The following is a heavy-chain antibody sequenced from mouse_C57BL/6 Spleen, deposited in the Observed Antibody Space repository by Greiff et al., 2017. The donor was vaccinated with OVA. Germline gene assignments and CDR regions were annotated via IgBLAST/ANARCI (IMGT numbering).Heavy chain of an antibody. CDR3: ARSGDYYGTPAWFAY. Sequence: QVQLQQSGAELARPGASVKLSCKASGYTFTSYGISWVKQRTGQGLEWIGEIYPRSGTTYYNEQFKGKATLTADKSSSTAYMELRSLTSEDSAVYFVARSGDYYGTPAWFAYWGQGTLVTVSA. CDR2: IYPRSGTT. J-gene: IGHJ3*01. CDR1: GYTFTSYG. V-gene: IGHV1-81*01. D-gene: IGHD1-1*01.